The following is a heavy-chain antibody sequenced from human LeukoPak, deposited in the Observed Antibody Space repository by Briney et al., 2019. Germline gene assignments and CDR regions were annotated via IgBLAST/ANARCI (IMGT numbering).Heavy chain of an antibody. CDR2: IYHSGST. D-gene: IGHD7-27*01. J-gene: IGHJ4*02. CDR3: ARASEDGDYFDY. CDR1: GYSISNGYY. Sequence: SETLSLTCTVSGYSISNGYYWGWIRQPPGKGLEWIGYIYHSGSTYYNPSLKSRVTISVDRSRNQFSLKLSSVTAADTAVFYCARASEDGDYFDYWGQGTLVTVSS. V-gene: IGHV4-38-2*02.